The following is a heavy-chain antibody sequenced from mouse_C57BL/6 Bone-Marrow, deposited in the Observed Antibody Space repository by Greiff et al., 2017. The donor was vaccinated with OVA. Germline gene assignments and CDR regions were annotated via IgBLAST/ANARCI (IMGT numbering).Heavy chain of an antibody. CDR1: GFTFSSYG. V-gene: IGHV5-6*01. CDR3: ASQLLYYYAMDY. CDR2: ISSGGSYT. D-gene: IGHD6-1*01. J-gene: IGHJ4*01. Sequence: VQLKESGGDLVKPGGSLKLSCAASGFTFSSYGMSWVRQTPDKRLEWVATISSGGSYTYYPDSVKGRFTISRDNAKNTLYLQMSSLKSEDTAMYYCASQLLYYYAMDYWGQGTSVTVSS.